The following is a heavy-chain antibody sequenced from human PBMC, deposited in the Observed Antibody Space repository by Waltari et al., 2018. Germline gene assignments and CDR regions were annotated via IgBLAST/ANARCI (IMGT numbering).Heavy chain of an antibody. D-gene: IGHD1-1*01. J-gene: IGHJ4*02. CDR1: GGSISSSRYY. V-gene: IGHV4-39*07. CDR3: ARDLGPSRLEQRPVTY. CDR2: LYYSGST. Sequence: QLQLQESGPGLVKPSETLSLTCTVSGGSISSSRYYWGWIRQPPGKGLEWIGSLYYSGSTDNNPSLKSRVTISVDTSKNQFSLKLSSVTAADTAVYYCARDLGPSRLEQRPVTYWGQGTLVTVSS.